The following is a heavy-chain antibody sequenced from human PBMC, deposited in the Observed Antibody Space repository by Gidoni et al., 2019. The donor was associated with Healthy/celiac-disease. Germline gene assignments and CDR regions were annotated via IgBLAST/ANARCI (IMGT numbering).Heavy chain of an antibody. CDR1: GGSFSGYY. D-gene: IGHD5-12*01. CDR3: ARGKRDGYKWGYFDL. J-gene: IGHJ2*01. Sequence: QVQLQQWGAGLLKPSETLSLTCAVYGGSFSGYYWSWLRQPPGKGLEWIGEINHSGSTNYNPSLKSRVTISVDTSKNQFALKLSSVTAADTAVYYCARGKRDGYKWGYFDLWGRGTLVTVSS. CDR2: INHSGST. V-gene: IGHV4-34*01.